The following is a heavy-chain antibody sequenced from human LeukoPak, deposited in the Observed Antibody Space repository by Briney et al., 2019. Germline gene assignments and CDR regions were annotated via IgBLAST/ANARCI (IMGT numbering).Heavy chain of an antibody. V-gene: IGHV1-2*06. CDR1: GYTFTGYY. Sequence: ASVKVSCKASGYTFTGYYMHWVRQAPGQGLEWMGRINPNSGGTNYAQKFQGRVTMTRDTSISTAYMELSRLRSDDTAVYYFARDLIPLIQIHYYYYMDVWGKGTTVTVSS. D-gene: IGHD1-1*01. J-gene: IGHJ6*03. CDR2: INPNSGGT. CDR3: ARDLIPLIQIHYYYYMDV.